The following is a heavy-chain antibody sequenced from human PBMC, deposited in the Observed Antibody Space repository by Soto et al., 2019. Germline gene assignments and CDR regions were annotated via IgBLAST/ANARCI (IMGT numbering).Heavy chain of an antibody. CDR1: GVTFTTNA. J-gene: IGHJ3*01. CDR2: IGGDDGSG. CDR3: VKEASGWKSRGSFDL. V-gene: IGHV3-23*01. Sequence: PGGSLRLSCVASGVTFTTNAMDWVRQAPGKGLEWVSFIGGDDGSGNYADSVKGRFTISRDNSKNTLYLQMNSLGAEDTAIYYCVKEASGWKSRGSFDLWGRGTMVTVSS. D-gene: IGHD6-19*01.